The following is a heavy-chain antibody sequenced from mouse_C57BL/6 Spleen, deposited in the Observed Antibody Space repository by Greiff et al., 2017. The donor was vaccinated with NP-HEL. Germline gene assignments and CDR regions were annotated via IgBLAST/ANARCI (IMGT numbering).Heavy chain of an antibody. Sequence: QLQQPGTELVKPGASVKLSCKASGYTFINYWMHWVKQRPGQGLEWIGDINPSNGGTNYNEKFKNKATLTADKSSGTAYMQLSSLTSEDSAVYYCARDSGYAFDYWGQGTTLTVSS. CDR3: ARDSGYAFDY. CDR2: INPSNGGT. V-gene: IGHV1-53*01. J-gene: IGHJ2*01. CDR1: GYTFINYW. D-gene: IGHD3-2*02.